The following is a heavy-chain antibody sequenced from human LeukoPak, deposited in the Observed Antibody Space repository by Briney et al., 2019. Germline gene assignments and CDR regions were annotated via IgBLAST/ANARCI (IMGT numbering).Heavy chain of an antibody. J-gene: IGHJ4*02. CDR3: AREGSVDIVATTWGYFDY. Sequence: SVKVSCKASGGTFSSYAISWVRQAPGQGLEWMGRIIPIFGTANYAQKFQGRVTITADESTSTACLELSSLRSEDTAVYYCAREGSVDIVATTWGYFDYWGQGTLVTVSS. D-gene: IGHD5-12*01. V-gene: IGHV1-69*13. CDR2: IIPIFGTA. CDR1: GGTFSSYA.